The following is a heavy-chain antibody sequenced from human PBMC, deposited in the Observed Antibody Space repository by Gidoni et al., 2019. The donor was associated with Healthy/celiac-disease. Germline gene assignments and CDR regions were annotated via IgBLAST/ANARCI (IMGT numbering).Heavy chain of an antibody. V-gene: IGHV3-11*01. J-gene: IGHJ6*02. CDR1: GFTFSDYY. CDR3: ARDKGEFYPIPYYYGMDV. Sequence: QVQLVESGGGLVKPGGSLRLSCAASGFTFSDYYMSWIRQAPGKGLEWVSYSSSSGSTIDYADSVKGRFTISRDNAKNSLYLQMNSLRAEDTAVYYCARDKGEFYPIPYYYGMDVWGQGTTVTVSS. CDR2: SSSSGSTI. D-gene: IGHD2-2*02.